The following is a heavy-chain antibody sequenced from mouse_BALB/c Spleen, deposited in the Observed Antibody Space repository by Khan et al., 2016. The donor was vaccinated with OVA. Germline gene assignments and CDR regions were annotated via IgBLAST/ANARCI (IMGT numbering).Heavy chain of an antibody. CDR2: INPRSSYT. CDR3: ARRKTGYDMDY. CDR1: GYTFTSNT. J-gene: IGHJ4*01. V-gene: IGHV1-4*01. Sequence: VQLQQSGAELARPGASVKMSCKASGYTFTSNTMHWVKQRPGQGLEWIGYINPRSSYTNYNQKFKDKATLTADKSSSTAYMQLSSLTSEDYAGYYGARRKTGYDMDYWGQGTSVTVSS.